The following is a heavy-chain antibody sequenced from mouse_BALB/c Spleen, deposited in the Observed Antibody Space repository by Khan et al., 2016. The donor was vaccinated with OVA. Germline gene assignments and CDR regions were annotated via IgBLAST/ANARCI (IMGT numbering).Heavy chain of an antibody. J-gene: IGHJ3*01. CDR3: ARGNGNYRFAY. Sequence: QVQLQQSGAELVRPGVSVKISCKGSGYTFTDCAMHWVKQSHAKSLEWIGVISTYYGDANYNQKFKGKATMTVDKSSSTAYMELARLTSEDSAIYYCARGNGNYRFAYWGQGTLVTVSA. CDR1: GYTFTDCA. CDR2: ISTYYGDA. D-gene: IGHD2-1*01. V-gene: IGHV1S137*01.